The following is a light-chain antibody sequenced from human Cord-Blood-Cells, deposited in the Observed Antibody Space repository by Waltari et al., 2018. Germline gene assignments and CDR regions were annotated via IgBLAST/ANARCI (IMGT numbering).Light chain of an antibody. V-gene: IGLV3-21*04. J-gene: IGLJ3*02. Sequence: SYVLTQPPPVSVAPGKTARITCGGNKIGSKSVHWYQQKPGQAPVLVIYYDSDRPSGIPERFSGSNSGNTATLTISRVEAGDEADDYCQVWDSSSDQVFGGGTKLTVL. CDR1: KIGSKS. CDR2: YDS. CDR3: QVWDSSSDQV.